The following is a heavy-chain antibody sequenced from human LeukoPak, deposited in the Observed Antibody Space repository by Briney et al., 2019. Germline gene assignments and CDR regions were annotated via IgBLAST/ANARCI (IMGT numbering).Heavy chain of an antibody. D-gene: IGHD2-8*01. CDR2: IYYSGST. J-gene: IGHJ4*02. V-gene: IGHV4-39*01. Sequence: PSETLSLTCTVSGGSISSSSYYWGWIRQPPGKGLERIGSIYYSGSTYYNPSLKSRVTISVDTSKNQFSLKLSSVTAADTAVYYCASISYCTNGVCSYDYWGQGTLVTVSS. CDR1: GGSISSSSYY. CDR3: ASISYCTNGVCSYDY.